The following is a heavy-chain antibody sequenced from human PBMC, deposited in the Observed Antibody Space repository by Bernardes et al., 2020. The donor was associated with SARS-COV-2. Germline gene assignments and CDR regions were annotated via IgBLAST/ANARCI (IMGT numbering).Heavy chain of an antibody. V-gene: IGHV4-61*02. D-gene: IGHD1-1*01. CDR1: NGSITSGAYY. Sequence: SETLSLTCNVSNGSITSGAYYWTWIRQPAGKGLEWIGRIYISGSTNYNPSLKSRASISINRSKNQFYLELSSVTAADTATYYCARDRADGYNFYYYYGMDVWGQGTTVTVS. CDR2: IYISGST. CDR3: ARDRADGYNFYYYYGMDV. J-gene: IGHJ6*02.